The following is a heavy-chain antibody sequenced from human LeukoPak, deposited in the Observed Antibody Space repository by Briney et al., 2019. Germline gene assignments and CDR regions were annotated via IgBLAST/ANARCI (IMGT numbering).Heavy chain of an antibody. Sequence: ASVKVSCKASGYTFTGYYMHWVRQAPGQGLEWMGWINPNSGGTTYAQKFQGRVTMTRDTSISTAYMELSRLRSDDTAVYYCARGDFWSGYYIGASLHFDYWGQGTLVTVSS. J-gene: IGHJ4*02. D-gene: IGHD3-3*01. CDR2: INPNSGGT. V-gene: IGHV1-2*02. CDR3: ARGDFWSGYYIGASLHFDY. CDR1: GYTFTGYY.